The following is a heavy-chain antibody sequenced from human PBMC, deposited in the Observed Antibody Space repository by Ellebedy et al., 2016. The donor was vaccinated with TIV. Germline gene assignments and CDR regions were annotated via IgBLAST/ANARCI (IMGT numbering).Heavy chain of an antibody. V-gene: IGHV1-18*04. J-gene: IGHJ6*02. CDR1: GYTFTSYG. Sequence: AASVKVSCKASGYTFTSYGISWVRQAPGQGLEWMGWISAYNGNTNYAQKFQGRASMTTDASTNTVHLELMSLNFDDTAVYYCGRELGMGRGAMDVWGQGTTVIVSS. CDR3: GRELGMGRGAMDV. D-gene: IGHD7-27*01. CDR2: ISAYNGNT.